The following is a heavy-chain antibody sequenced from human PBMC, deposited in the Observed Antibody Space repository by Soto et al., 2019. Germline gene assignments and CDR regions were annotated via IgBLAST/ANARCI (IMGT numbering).Heavy chain of an antibody. CDR3: ARDHEGIAVTGGYYVDY. CDR2: VSAYNGNT. Sequence: ASVKVSCKASGYTFISYGISWVRQAPGQGLEWMGWVSAYNGNTNYAQKFQGRVTMTTDTATHTAYMELSSLRSDDTAVYYCARDHEGIAVTGGYYVDYW. V-gene: IGHV1-18*01. D-gene: IGHD6-19*01. CDR1: GYTFISYG. J-gene: IGHJ4*01.